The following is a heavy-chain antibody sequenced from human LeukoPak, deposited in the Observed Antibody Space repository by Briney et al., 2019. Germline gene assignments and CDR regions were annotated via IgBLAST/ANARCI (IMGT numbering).Heavy chain of an antibody. D-gene: IGHD5-18*01. V-gene: IGHV1-69*04. CDR3: ARGHTASIHY. J-gene: IGHJ4*02. Sequence: ASVKVSCKPSGDSFNRFAVNWVRQAPGQGLEWMGRIMPTLGITNYAKEFQARVTITADISPSAAYMELKNLTSLDTAVYYCARGHTASIHYWGQGTQVTVSS. CDR2: IMPTLGIT. CDR1: GDSFNRFA.